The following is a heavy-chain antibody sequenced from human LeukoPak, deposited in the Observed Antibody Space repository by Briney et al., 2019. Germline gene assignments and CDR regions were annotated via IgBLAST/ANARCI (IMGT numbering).Heavy chain of an antibody. D-gene: IGHD3-10*01. CDR1: GFTFRRYG. J-gene: IGHJ4*02. V-gene: IGHV3-30*18. CDR3: AKDMGYYYGSGSYPPENDY. Sequence: GGSLRLSCAASGFTFRRYGMHWVRQAPGKGLEWVAVVSFEGSNKYYADSVKGRFSISRDNSKNTLSLQMNSLRAEDTAVYYCAKDMGYYYGSGSYPPENDYWGQGTLVTVSS. CDR2: VSFEGSNK.